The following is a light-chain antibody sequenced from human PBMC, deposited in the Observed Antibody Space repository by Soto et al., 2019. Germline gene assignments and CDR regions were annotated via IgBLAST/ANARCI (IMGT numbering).Light chain of an antibody. Sequence: QSVLTQPRSVSGSPGQSVTISCTGISSDVGGYNYVSWYQQHPGKAPKLMIYDVNKRPSGVPDRFSGSKSGNTASLTISGLQAEDEADYYCCSYAGSSYVFGTGTKVTVL. CDR3: CSYAGSSYV. CDR2: DVN. J-gene: IGLJ1*01. V-gene: IGLV2-11*01. CDR1: SSDVGGYNY.